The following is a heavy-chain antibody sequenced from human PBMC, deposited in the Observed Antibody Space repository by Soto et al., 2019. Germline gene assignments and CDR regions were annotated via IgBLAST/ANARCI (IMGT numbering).Heavy chain of an antibody. CDR2: ISAYNGNT. V-gene: IGHV1-18*01. J-gene: IGHJ5*02. Sequence: ASVKVSCKASGYTFTSYGISWVRQAPGQGLEWMGWISAYNGNTNYAQKLQGRVTMTTDTSTSTAYMELRSLRSDDTAVYYCARGIYCSSTSCPWGWFDPWGQGTLVTVSS. CDR1: GYTFTSYG. CDR3: ARGIYCSSTSCPWGWFDP. D-gene: IGHD2-2*01.